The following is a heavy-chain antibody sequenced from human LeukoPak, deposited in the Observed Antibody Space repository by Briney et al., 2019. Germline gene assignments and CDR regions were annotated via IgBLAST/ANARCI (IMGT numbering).Heavy chain of an antibody. Sequence: PGGSLRLSCVASGFTFSTYSMAWVRQAPGKGLEWFSSITGSSSTINNAGSVKGRFTISRDNAKNALFLQMNSLRDEDTAVYYCARLRPGYYFDYWGQGALVTVSS. CDR1: GFTFSTYS. CDR2: ITGSSSTI. CDR3: ARLRPGYYFDY. V-gene: IGHV3-48*02. D-gene: IGHD4-17*01. J-gene: IGHJ4*02.